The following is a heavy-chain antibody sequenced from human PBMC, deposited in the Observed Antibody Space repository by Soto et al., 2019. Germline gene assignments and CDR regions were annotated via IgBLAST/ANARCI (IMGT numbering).Heavy chain of an antibody. CDR2: ISSSSSYI. V-gene: IGHV3-21*01. D-gene: IGHD2-8*01. J-gene: IGHJ3*02. CDR3: ARTLHDIVLRDAFDI. CDR1: GFTFSSYS. Sequence: GGSLRLSCAASGFTFSSYSMNWVRQAPGKGLEWVSSISSSSSYIYYADSVKGRFTISRDNAKNSLYLQMNSLRAEDTAVYYCARTLHDIVLRDAFDIWGQGTMVTVSS.